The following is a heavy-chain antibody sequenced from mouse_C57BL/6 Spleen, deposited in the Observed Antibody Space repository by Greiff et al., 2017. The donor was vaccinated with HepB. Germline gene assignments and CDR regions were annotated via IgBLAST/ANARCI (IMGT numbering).Heavy chain of an antibody. D-gene: IGHD3-1*01. V-gene: IGHV1-81*01. J-gene: IGHJ2*01. CDR2: IYPRSGNT. CDR3: ARRGGLDYFDY. CDR1: GYTFTSYG. Sequence: QVHVKQSGAELARPGASVKLSCKASGYTFTSYGISWVKQRTGQGLEWIGEIYPRSGNTYYNEKFKGKATLTADKSSSTAYMELRSLTSEDSAVYFCARRGGLDYFDYWGQGTTLTVSS.